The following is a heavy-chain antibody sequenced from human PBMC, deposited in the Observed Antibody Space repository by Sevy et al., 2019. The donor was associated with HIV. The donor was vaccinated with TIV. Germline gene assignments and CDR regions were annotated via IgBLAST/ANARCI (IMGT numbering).Heavy chain of an antibody. CDR3: ARAPPVVVVPGAPSWFDP. D-gene: IGHD2-2*01. J-gene: IGHJ5*02. V-gene: IGHV4-34*01. CDR1: GGSFSGYY. Sequence: SETLCLTCAVYGGSFSGYYWNWIRHTPGKGLEWIGEINHSGSTNYNPSLKSRVTISVDTSKNQFSLRLNSVTAADTAVYYCARAPPVVVVPGAPSWFDPWGQGTLVTVSS. CDR2: INHSGST.